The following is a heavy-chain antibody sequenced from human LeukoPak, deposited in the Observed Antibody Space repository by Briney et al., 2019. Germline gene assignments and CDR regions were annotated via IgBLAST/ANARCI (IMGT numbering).Heavy chain of an antibody. V-gene: IGHV3-30*03. Sequence: PGGSLRLSCAASGFTFSSYGMHWVRQAPGKGLEWVAVISYDGSNKYYADSVKGRFTISRDNAKKSLYLKINSLRAEDTAVYYCAREGDDFRYFDYGGQGTLVTVYS. CDR3: AREGDDFRYFDY. D-gene: IGHD2-21*02. J-gene: IGHJ4*02. CDR2: ISYDGSNK. CDR1: GFTFSSYG.